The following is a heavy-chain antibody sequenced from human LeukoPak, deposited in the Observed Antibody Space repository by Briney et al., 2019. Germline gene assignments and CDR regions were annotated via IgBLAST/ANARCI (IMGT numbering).Heavy chain of an antibody. CDR1: GYSFTSYW. CDR3: ARHPDYLIAAFGLGNPLGQYYFDY. V-gene: IGHV5-51*01. Sequence: GESLKISCKGSGYSFTSYWIGWVRQMPGKGLEWMGIIYPGDSDTRYSPSFQGQVTISADKSISTAYLQWSSLKASDTAMYYCARHPDYLIAAFGLGNPLGQYYFDYWGQGTLVTVSS. CDR2: IYPGDSDT. J-gene: IGHJ4*02. D-gene: IGHD6-13*01.